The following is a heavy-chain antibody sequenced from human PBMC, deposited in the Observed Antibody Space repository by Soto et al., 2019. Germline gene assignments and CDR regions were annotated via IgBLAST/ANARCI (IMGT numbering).Heavy chain of an antibody. Sequence: SETLSLTCAVYSGSFSGYYWGLIRQPPGKGLEWIGYIFHSGNTYYNPSLNSRGTISVDRSKNQFSLNLSSVTAADTAVYYCARLVGDTTVDTVIVFDIWGQGTMV. CDR1: SGSFSGYY. V-gene: IGHV4-34*12. CDR2: IFHSGNT. CDR3: ARLVGDTTVDTVIVFDI. D-gene: IGHD5-18*01. J-gene: IGHJ3*02.